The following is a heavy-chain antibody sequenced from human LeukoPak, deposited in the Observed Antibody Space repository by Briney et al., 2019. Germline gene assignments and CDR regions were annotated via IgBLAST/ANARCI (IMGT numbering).Heavy chain of an antibody. J-gene: IGHJ6*02. CDR1: GGSISSYY. V-gene: IGHV4-59*08. Sequence: SETLSLTCTVSGGSISSYYWSWTRQPPGKGLEWIGYIYYSGSTNYNPSLKSRVTISVDTSKNQFSLKLSSVTAADTAVYYCARRSTVAGTLYYGMDVWGQGTTVTVSS. CDR3: ARRSTVAGTLYYGMDV. D-gene: IGHD6-19*01. CDR2: IYYSGST.